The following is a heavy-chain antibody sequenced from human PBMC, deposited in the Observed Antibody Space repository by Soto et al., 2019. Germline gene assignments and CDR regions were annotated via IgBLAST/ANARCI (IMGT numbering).Heavy chain of an antibody. CDR2: VYNSGST. D-gene: IGHD6-13*01. CDR1: GGSISSNY. CDR3: ARYRREAVAGYTLDN. J-gene: IGHJ4*02. Sequence: SETLSLTCTVSGGSISSNYWTWIRHPPGKGLEWIGYVYNSGSTNYNPSLKSRVTISEDTSKSQFSLKVNSMTAADTAVYYCARYRREAVAGYTLDNWGQGILVTVSS. V-gene: IGHV4-59*01.